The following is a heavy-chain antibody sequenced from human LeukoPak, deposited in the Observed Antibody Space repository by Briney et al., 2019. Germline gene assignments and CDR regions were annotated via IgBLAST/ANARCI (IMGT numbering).Heavy chain of an antibody. V-gene: IGHV3-21*01. Sequence: PGGSLRLSCAASGFTFSSYSMNWVRQAPGKGLEWVSSISSSSSYIYYADSVKGRFTISRDNAKNSLYLQMNSLRAEDTAVYYCARGGGYDSSGYLFDYWGQGTLVTVSS. CDR1: GFTFSSYS. J-gene: IGHJ4*02. CDR3: ARGGGYDSSGYLFDY. CDR2: ISSSSSYI. D-gene: IGHD3-22*01.